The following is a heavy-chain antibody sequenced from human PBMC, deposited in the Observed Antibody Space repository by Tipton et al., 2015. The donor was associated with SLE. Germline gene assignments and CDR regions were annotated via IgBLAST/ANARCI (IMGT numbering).Heavy chain of an antibody. J-gene: IGHJ4*02. CDR3: ATQLGYCSGGSCPELLDY. CDR1: GGSISSGDYY. Sequence: TLSLTCTVSGGSISSGDYYWSWIRQPPGKGLEWIGYIYYSGSTYYNPSLKSRVTISVDTSKNQFSLKLSSVTAADTAVYYCATQLGYCSGGSCPELLDYWGQGTLVTVSS. D-gene: IGHD2-15*01. CDR2: IYYSGST. V-gene: IGHV4-30-4*01.